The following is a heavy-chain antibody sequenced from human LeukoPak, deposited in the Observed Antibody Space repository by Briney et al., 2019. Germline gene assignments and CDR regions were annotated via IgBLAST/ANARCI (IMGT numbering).Heavy chain of an antibody. D-gene: IGHD5-24*01. Sequence: GGSLRLSCAASGFTFTNAWMSWVRQAPGKGLEWVGRLKSKTDGGTTDYAAPVKGRFTISRDDSKNTLYVQMNSLKSEDTAVYYCTTAGYNNGFDYWGQGTLVTVSS. V-gene: IGHV3-15*01. CDR1: GFTFTNAW. J-gene: IGHJ4*02. CDR3: TTAGYNNGFDY. CDR2: LKSKTDGGTT.